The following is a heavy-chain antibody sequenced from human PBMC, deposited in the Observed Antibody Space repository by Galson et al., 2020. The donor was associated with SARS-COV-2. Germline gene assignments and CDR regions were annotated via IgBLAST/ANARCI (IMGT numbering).Heavy chain of an antibody. Sequence: GESLKISCAASGFTFSDHYMDWVRRAPGKGLEWVGRVRNKAAGYSTEYAASVKGRFSISRDDSKNSLYLQMNGLKTEDSAVYYCSRDWEGAGDDWGQGTLVSVSS. D-gene: IGHD3-10*01. CDR1: GFTFSDHY. V-gene: IGHV3-72*01. J-gene: IGHJ4*02. CDR3: SRDWEGAGDD. CDR2: VRNKAAGYST.